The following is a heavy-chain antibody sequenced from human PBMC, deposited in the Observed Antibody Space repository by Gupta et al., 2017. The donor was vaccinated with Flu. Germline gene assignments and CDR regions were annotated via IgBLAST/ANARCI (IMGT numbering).Heavy chain of an antibody. J-gene: IGHJ2*01. CDR1: Y. Sequence: YWTWVRQPPGQGLEWIGSLFFTGDTYYSPSLRSRLTLSMDTSKNEFSLTLKSMSSADTAVYFCARVLRSDTTSAFWYFDLWGRGNLVTVSS. CDR2: LFFTGDT. V-gene: IGHV4-59*01. CDR3: ARVLRSDTTSAFWYFDL. D-gene: IGHD3-3*01.